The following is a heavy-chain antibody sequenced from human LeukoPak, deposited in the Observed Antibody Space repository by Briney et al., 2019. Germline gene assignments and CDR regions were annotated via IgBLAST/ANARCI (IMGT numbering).Heavy chain of an antibody. Sequence: ASVKVSCKASGYTFTSYGISWVRQAPGQGLEWVGWIIAYNGNTNYAQKLQGRVTMTTDTSTSTAYMELRSLRSDDTAVYYCARDYGGAPDIVVVVAVDYWGQRTLVTVSS. J-gene: IGHJ4*02. CDR3: ARDYGGAPDIVVVVAVDY. D-gene: IGHD2-15*01. CDR1: GYTFTSYG. CDR2: IIAYNGNT. V-gene: IGHV1-18*01.